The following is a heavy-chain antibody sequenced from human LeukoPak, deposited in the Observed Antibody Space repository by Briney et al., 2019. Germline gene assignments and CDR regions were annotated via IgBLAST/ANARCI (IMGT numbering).Heavy chain of an antibody. CDR2: ISYDGSNK. Sequence: GGSLRLSCAASGFTFSSYAMHWVRQAPGKGLEWVAVISYDGSNKYYADSVKGRFTISRDNSKNTLYLQMNSLRAEDTAVYYCARDRRRRTYYYDSSGYYFGDYWGQGTLVTVSS. V-gene: IGHV3-30-3*01. CDR3: ARDRRRRTYYYDSSGYYFGDY. D-gene: IGHD3-22*01. J-gene: IGHJ4*02. CDR1: GFTFSSYA.